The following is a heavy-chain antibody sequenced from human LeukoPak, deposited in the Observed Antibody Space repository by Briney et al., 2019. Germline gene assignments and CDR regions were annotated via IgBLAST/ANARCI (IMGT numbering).Heavy chain of an antibody. J-gene: IGHJ4*02. V-gene: IGHV1-69*05. CDR3: AICGGDCREYYFDY. D-gene: IGHD2-21*02. CDR2: IIPIFGTA. CDR1: GGTFSSYA. Sequence: SVKVSCKASGGTFSSYAISWVRQAPGQGLEWMGGIIPIFGTANYAQKFQGRVTITTDESTSTAYMELSSLRSEGTAVYYCAICGGDCREYYFDYWGQGTLVTVSS.